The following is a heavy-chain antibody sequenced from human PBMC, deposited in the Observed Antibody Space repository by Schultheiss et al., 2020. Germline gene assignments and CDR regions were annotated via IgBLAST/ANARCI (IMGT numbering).Heavy chain of an antibody. J-gene: IGHJ6*02. CDR3: ARVKYYYDTYLDV. CDR1: GYAFTGYY. CDR2: INPNSGGT. D-gene: IGHD3-22*01. V-gene: IGHV1-2*02. Sequence: ASVKVSCKASGYAFTGYYMHWVRQAPGQGLEWMGCINPNSGGTNYAPNFEGRVTVTSDTSISTAYMELTRLTSDDTALYYCARVKYYYDTYLDVWGQGTTVTVSS.